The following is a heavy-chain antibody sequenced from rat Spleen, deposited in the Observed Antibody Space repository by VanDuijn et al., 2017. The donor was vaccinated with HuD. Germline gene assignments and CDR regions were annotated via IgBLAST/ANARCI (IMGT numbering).Heavy chain of an antibody. CDR1: GFSLTFYH. Sequence: QVQLKESGPGLVQPSQTLSLTCTVSGFSLTFYHVHWVRQPPGKGLDWMGVMWSDGDSSYNSALKSRLSISRDTSKSQVFLKMNSLQTEDTATYYCARDRGIYYYSEDVMDAWGQGTSVTVSS. J-gene: IGHJ4*01. V-gene: IGHV2-32*01. D-gene: IGHD1-1*01. CDR3: ARDRGIYYYSEDVMDA. CDR2: MWSDGDS.